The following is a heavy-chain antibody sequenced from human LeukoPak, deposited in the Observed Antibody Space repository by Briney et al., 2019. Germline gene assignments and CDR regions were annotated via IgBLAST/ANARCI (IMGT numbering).Heavy chain of an antibody. CDR2: MSYDGSNK. J-gene: IGHJ4*02. Sequence: GGSLRLSCAASGFTFSSYDMHWVHQAPGKGLEWVAIMSYDGSNKYYADSVKGRFAISRDNSKNTLYLQMNSLRADDTAVYYCAKSRDIDYWGQGTLVTVSS. CDR3: AKSRDIDY. D-gene: IGHD2-21*02. V-gene: IGHV3-30*18. CDR1: GFTFSSYD.